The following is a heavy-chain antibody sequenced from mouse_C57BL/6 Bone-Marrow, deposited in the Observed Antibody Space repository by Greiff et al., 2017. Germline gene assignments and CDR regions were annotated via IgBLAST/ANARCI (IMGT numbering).Heavy chain of an antibody. Sequence: QVTLKVSGPGILQSSQTLSLTCSFSGFSLSTSGMGVSWIRQPSGKGLEWLAHTYWDDDKRYNPSLKSRLSISKDTSRNQGFLKMTSVDTADTATYDCARKAGSSDYPCAYWGQGTLVTVSA. CDR1: GFSLSTSGMG. J-gene: IGHJ3*01. V-gene: IGHV8-12*01. CDR2: TYWDDDK. D-gene: IGHD3-2*02. CDR3: ARKAGSSDYPCAY.